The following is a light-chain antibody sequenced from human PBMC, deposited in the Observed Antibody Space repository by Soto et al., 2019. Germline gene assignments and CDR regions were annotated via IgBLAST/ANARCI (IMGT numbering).Light chain of an antibody. CDR1: QSISSW. J-gene: IGKJ1*01. Sequence: DIQMTQSPSTLSASVGDRVTITCRASQSISSWLAWYQQKPGKAPKLLIYKASGLERGVPSRFGGSVSGTEFTLTISSLQPDDFATYYCQQYSSYSWTFGQGTKVEIK. CDR3: QQYSSYSWT. V-gene: IGKV1-5*03. CDR2: KAS.